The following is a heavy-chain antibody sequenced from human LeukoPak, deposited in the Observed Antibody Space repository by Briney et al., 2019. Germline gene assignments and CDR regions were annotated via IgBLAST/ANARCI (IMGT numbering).Heavy chain of an antibody. V-gene: IGHV3-7*01. CDR1: GFIFSDTW. J-gene: IGHJ2*01. Sequence: PGGSLRLSCASAGFIFSDTWMAWVRQAPGKGPEWVAYIKYDGTETNYVDSVKGRFTLSRDNAKNTVYLQMNNLRADDTAVYHCARAKPADFDLWGRGTLVTVSS. CDR2: IKYDGTET. CDR3: ARAKPADFDL.